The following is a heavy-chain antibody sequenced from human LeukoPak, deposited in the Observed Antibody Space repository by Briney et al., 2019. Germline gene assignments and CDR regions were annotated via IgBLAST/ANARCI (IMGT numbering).Heavy chain of an antibody. D-gene: IGHD1-7*01. CDR1: GFTFSSYW. CDR3: ARDQIRTGTLGY. CDR2: IKQDGSEK. V-gene: IGHV3-7*01. J-gene: IGHJ4*02. Sequence: GGSLRLSCEVSGFTFSSYWMSWVRQAPGKGLEWVANIKQDGSEKNYVDSVKGRFTISRDNAKNSLYLQMNSLRAEDTAVYYCARDQIRTGTLGYWGQGTLVTVSS.